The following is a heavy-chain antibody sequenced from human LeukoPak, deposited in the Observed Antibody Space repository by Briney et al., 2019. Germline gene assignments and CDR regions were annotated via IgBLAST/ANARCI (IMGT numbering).Heavy chain of an antibody. CDR2: ISAYNGNT. J-gene: IGHJ4*02. Sequence: ASVKSSSKASGYTFTSYGISSVRQAPGQGLEWMGWISAYNGNTNYAQKLQGRVTMTTDTSTSTAYMQLRSLRSDDTAVYYCARYIGHSGSQLLDYWGQGTLVTVSS. D-gene: IGHD2-2*01. CDR3: ARYIGHSGSQLLDY. V-gene: IGHV1-18*01. CDR1: GYTFTSYG.